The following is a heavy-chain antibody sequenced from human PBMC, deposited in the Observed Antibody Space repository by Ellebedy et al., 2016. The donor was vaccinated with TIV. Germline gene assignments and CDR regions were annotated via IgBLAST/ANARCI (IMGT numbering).Heavy chain of an antibody. CDR1: GFSATTVGEG. CDR2: IYWNDEK. Sequence: SGPTLVXPTPTLTLTCNFSGFSATTVGEGVAWIRQPPGKALEWLAVIYWNDEKRYSPSLKSRITLTKDTSKNQVVLRMTNMDPVDTGTYYCARGQHDYGDARFNYFDPWGQGTVVTVSS. J-gene: IGHJ5*02. V-gene: IGHV2-5*01. CDR3: ARGQHDYGDARFNYFDP. D-gene: IGHD4-17*01.